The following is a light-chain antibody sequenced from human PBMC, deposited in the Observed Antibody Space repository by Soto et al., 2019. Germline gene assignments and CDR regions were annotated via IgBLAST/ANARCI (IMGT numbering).Light chain of an antibody. CDR2: GAS. Sequence: ILLRQSPGTLFLSPGDRATISCRASQRVSARYLAWYQQKPGQAPRLLIYGASSRATGIPDRFSGSGSGTDFTLTISRLEPADLAVYYCQQYGSSPTFGGGTKVDIK. CDR1: QRVSARY. J-gene: IGKJ4*01. CDR3: QQYGSSPT. V-gene: IGKV3-20*01.